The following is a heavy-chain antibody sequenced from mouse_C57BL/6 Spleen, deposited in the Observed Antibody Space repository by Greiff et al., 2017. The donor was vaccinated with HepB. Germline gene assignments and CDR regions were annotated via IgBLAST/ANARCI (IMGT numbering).Heavy chain of an antibody. Sequence: QVQLQQPGAELVRPGSSVKLSCKASGYTFTSYWMDWVKQRPGQGLEWIGNIYPSDSETHYNQKFKDKATLTVDKSSSTAYMQLSSLTSEDSAVYYCARSSITTVVATDWFAYWGQGTLVTVSA. D-gene: IGHD1-1*01. J-gene: IGHJ3*01. CDR3: ARSSITTVVATDWFAY. V-gene: IGHV1-61*01. CDR1: GYTFTSYW. CDR2: IYPSDSET.